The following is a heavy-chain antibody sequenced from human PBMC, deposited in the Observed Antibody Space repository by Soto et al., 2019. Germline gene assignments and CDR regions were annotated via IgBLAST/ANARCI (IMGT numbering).Heavy chain of an antibody. V-gene: IGHV3-30*04. D-gene: IGHD6-19*01. J-gene: IGHJ4*01. CDR1: GFMFSAHR. Sequence: GGSLRLSWVASGFMFSAHRMVWVRHAPGKGLDWVAAISYDGTNKYYADAIKGRFTISRDNSANTLFLQVNSLRREDTAMYYCARHPSPYTSGWYGIDFWGQGTLVTVSS. CDR3: ARHPSPYTSGWYGIDF. CDR2: ISYDGTNK.